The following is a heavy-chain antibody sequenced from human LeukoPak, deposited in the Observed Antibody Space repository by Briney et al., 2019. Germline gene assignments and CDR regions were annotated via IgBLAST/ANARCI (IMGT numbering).Heavy chain of an antibody. CDR1: GYTFTDYY. J-gene: IGHJ4*02. D-gene: IGHD3-9*01. Sequence: ASVKVSCKASGYTFTDYYMHWVRQAPGQGLEWMGWINPNSGGTNYAQKFYARVTITRDTSISTAYMELSRLRSDDTAVFYCARSPDILTGENFDYWGQGTLVTVSS. CDR3: ARSPDILTGENFDY. V-gene: IGHV1-2*02. CDR2: INPNSGGT.